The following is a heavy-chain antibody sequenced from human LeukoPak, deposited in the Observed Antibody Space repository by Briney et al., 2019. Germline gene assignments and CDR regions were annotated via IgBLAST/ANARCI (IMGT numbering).Heavy chain of an antibody. CDR1: GFNVSYYS. J-gene: IGHJ4*02. D-gene: IGHD5-12*01. V-gene: IGHV3-48*04. CDR2: ISFSNSTL. CDR3: AGGGATSFDY. Sequence: GGSLRLSCAASGFNVSYYSMNWVRQAPGKGLEWVSYISFSNSTLYYADSVRGRFTISRDNAKNSLSLQMNSLRAEDTAVYCCAGGGATSFDYWGQGTLVTVSS.